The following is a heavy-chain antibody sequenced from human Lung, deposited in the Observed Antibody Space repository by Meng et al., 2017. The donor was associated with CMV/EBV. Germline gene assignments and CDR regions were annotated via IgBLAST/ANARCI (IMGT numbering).Heavy chain of an antibody. D-gene: IGHD3-22*01. CDR1: GFTFSSYW. Sequence: SCTASGFTFSSYWMSWVRQAPGKGLEWVANIKHDGSETYYVYSVEGRFTISRDNSKNSLYLQMNSLSAEDTAVYYCATVRYYYDSSGYPNFWCQGTLVTVSS. V-gene: IGHV3-7*01. CDR3: ATVRYYYDSSGYPNF. CDR2: IKHDGSET. J-gene: IGHJ4*02.